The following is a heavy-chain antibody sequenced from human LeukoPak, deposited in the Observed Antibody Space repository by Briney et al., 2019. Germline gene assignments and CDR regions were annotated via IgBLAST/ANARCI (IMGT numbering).Heavy chain of an antibody. D-gene: IGHD1-26*01. CDR2: INPASAGA. CDR3: ARQLGNYYRAFDF. J-gene: IGHJ4*02. V-gene: IGHV1-2*02. CDR1: GYTFTNYY. Sequence: ASVTVSCKPSGYTFTNYYIHWVRQAPGQEPEWVGWINPASAGAAFAPKFQGRVSMTWDSSITTAFMDLTSLRSNDTAIYYCARQLGNYYRAFDFWGQGTLVTVSS.